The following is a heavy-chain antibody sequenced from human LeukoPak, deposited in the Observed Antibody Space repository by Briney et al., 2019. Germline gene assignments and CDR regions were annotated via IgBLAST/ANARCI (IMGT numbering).Heavy chain of an antibody. V-gene: IGHV3-66*01. CDR1: GFTVSSNY. CDR2: IYSGGST. D-gene: IGHD7-27*01. CDR3: ARDAGDRGGFDY. J-gene: IGHJ4*02. Sequence: GGSLRLSCAASGFTVSSNYMSWVRQAPGKGLGWVSVIYSGGSTYYADSVKGRFTISRDNSKNTLYLQMNSLRAEDTAVYYCARDAGDRGGFDYWGQGTLVTVSS.